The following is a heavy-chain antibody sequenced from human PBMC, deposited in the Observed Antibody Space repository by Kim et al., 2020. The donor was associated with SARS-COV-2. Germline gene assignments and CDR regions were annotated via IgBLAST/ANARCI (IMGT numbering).Heavy chain of an antibody. V-gene: IGHV4-34*01. CDR3: ARGVWSLYYFDY. J-gene: IGHJ4*02. CDR1: GGSFSGHY. CDR2: INHGGST. Sequence: SETLSLTCAVYGGSFSGHYWSWIRQPPGKGLEWIGEINHGGSTNYNPSLKSRVTISVDTSKNQFSLKLSSVTAADTAVYYCARGVWSLYYFDYWGQGTLVTVAS. D-gene: IGHD2-8*02.